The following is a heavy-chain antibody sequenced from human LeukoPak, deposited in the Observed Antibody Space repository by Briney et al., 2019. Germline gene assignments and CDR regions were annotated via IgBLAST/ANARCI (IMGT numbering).Heavy chain of an antibody. V-gene: IGHV4-39*01. CDR3: ARRPFYDFWSGYGSWFDP. CDR1: GGSISSSSYY. CDR2: IYYSGST. D-gene: IGHD3-3*01. J-gene: IGHJ5*02. Sequence: SETLSLTCTVSGGSISSSSYYWGWLRQPPGKGLEWIGSIYYSGSTYYNPSLKSRVTISVDTSKNQFSLKLSSVTAADTAVYYCARRPFYDFWSGYGSWFDPWGQGTLVTVSS.